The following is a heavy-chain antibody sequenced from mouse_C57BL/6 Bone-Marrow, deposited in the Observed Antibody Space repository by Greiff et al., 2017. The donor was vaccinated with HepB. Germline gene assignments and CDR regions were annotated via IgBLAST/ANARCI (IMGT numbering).Heavy chain of an antibody. D-gene: IGHD1-1*01. CDR3: ARGGTVVAPGFAY. Sequence: EVQLVESGGGLVKPGGSLKLSCAASGFTFSSYAMSWVRQTPENRLEWVATISDGGSYTYYPDNVKGRFTISRDNAKNNLYLQLSHLKSEDTAMYYCARGGTVVAPGFAYWGQGTLVTVSA. J-gene: IGHJ3*01. CDR1: GFTFSSYA. CDR2: ISDGGSYT. V-gene: IGHV5-4*01.